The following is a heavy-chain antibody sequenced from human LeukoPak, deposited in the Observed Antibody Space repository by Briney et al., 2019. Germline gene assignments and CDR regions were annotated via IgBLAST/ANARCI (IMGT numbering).Heavy chain of an antibody. J-gene: IGHJ3*02. V-gene: IGHV1-8*01. CDR3: ARVYDYVWGSYRYNPDAFDI. CDR2: MNPNSGNT. D-gene: IGHD3-16*02. CDR1: GYTFTSYD. Sequence: GASVKVSCKASGYTFTSYDINWVRQATGPGLEWMGWMNPNSGNTGYAQKFQGRVTMTRNTSISTAYMELSSLRSEDTAVYYCARVYDYVWGSYRYNPDAFDIWGQGTMVTVSS.